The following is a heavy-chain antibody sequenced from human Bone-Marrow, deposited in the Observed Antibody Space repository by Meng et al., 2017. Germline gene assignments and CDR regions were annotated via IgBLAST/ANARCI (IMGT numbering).Heavy chain of an antibody. CDR1: GYTFTSYG. D-gene: IGHD6-19*01. V-gene: IGHV1-18*01. Sequence: ASVKVSCKASGYTFTSYGISWVRQAPGQGLEWMGWISDYNGNTNYAQKLQGRVTMTTDTSTSTAYMALRSLRSDDTAVYYCASTLGWDSSLDSWGQGTLVTVSS. J-gene: IGHJ4*02. CDR3: ASTLGWDSSLDS. CDR2: ISDYNGNT.